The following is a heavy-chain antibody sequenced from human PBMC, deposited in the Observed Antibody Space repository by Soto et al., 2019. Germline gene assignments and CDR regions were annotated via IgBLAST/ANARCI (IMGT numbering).Heavy chain of an antibody. V-gene: IGHV3-53*01. J-gene: IGHJ4*02. Sequence: PGGSLRLSCAASGFTVSTNYMTWVRQAPGKGLEWVSVIYSGGSTHYADSVKGRFTISRDNSKNTLYLQMNSLRADDTAVYFCARVARAVAAPYYFDYWGQGTLVTVSS. CDR2: IYSGGST. CDR3: ARVARAVAAPYYFDY. CDR1: GFTVSTNY. D-gene: IGHD3-10*01.